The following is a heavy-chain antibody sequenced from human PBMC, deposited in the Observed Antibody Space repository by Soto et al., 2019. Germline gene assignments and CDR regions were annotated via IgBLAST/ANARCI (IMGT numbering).Heavy chain of an antibody. D-gene: IGHD6-13*01. J-gene: IGHJ4*02. CDR2: ISSSSSYT. CDR1: GVNFIDYY. Sequence: GGSLRHSSASSGVNFIDYYMSWIRQATGKGLEWASYISSSSSYTNYADSVKGRFTISRDNAKNSLYLQMNSLRAEDTAVYYCARYNAASGTYYFDYWGQGALVTVSS. V-gene: IGHV3-11*03. CDR3: ARYNAASGTYYFDY.